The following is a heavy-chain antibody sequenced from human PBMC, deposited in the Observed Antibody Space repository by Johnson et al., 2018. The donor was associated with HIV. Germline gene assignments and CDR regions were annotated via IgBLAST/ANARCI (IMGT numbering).Heavy chain of an antibody. CDR2: ISYDGSKR. Sequence: QVQLVESGGGLVQPGGSLRLSCAASRFTFSSYAMHWVRQAPGKGLAWVAVISYDGSKRYYADSVRGRFTISRDNSKNTPYLQVNGLRVEDTAVFYCASGEDYGGNYGALDIWGQGTMVTVSS. D-gene: IGHD4-23*01. V-gene: IGHV3-30*01. CDR1: RFTFSSYA. CDR3: ASGEDYGGNYGALDI. J-gene: IGHJ3*02.